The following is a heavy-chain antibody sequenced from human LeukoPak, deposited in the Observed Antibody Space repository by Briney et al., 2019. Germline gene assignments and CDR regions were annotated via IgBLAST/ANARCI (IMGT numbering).Heavy chain of an antibody. CDR3: ARDCSSTSCHYYYYMDV. V-gene: IGHV4-34*01. CDR2: INHSGST. D-gene: IGHD2-2*01. CDR1: GGSFSGYY. J-gene: IGHJ6*03. Sequence: SETLSLTCAVYGGSFSGYYWSWIRQPPSKGLEWIGEINHSGSTNYNPSLKSRVTISVDTSKNQFSLKLSSVTAADTAVYYCARDCSSTSCHYYYYMDVWGKGTTVTVSS.